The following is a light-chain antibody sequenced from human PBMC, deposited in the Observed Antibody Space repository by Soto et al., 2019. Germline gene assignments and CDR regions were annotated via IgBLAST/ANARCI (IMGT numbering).Light chain of an antibody. CDR2: DVS. Sequence: DIQMTQSPSTLSASIGDRVTLTCRASQSLTGRLAWYQQKPGRPPKLLIYDVSILESVVPSRFSGRESGTDFTLTISSLRPDDFATFYCQQYKVYPYTFGQGTRLDI. V-gene: IGKV1-5*01. CDR1: QSLTGR. J-gene: IGKJ2*01. CDR3: QQYKVYPYT.